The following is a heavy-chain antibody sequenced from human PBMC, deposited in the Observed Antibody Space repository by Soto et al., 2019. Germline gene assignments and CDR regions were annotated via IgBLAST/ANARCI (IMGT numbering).Heavy chain of an antibody. J-gene: IGHJ4*02. Sequence: EVQLVESGGGLVQPGGSLRLSCAASGFTFSSYEMNWVRQAPGKGLEWVSYIVGSGSTIYYADSVKGRFTISRDNAKNSLYLQMNSLRAEDTAVYYCVSDHYDSSGHYYFDYWGQGTLVTVSS. D-gene: IGHD3-22*01. CDR3: VSDHYDSSGHYYFDY. V-gene: IGHV3-48*03. CDR1: GFTFSSYE. CDR2: IVGSGSTI.